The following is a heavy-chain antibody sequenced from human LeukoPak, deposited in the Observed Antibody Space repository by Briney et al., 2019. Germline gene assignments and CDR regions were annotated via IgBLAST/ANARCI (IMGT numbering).Heavy chain of an antibody. CDR2: VSGSGSTT. Sequence: GGSLRLSCAASGFTFSTYGMNWVRQAPGKGLEWVSAVSGSGSTTYYARSVKGRFTISRDNAKNSLYLQMNSLRAEDTAVYYCARDISWGYYGSGSYPDVWGKGTTVTISS. V-gene: IGHV3-21*01. CDR1: GFTFSTYG. J-gene: IGHJ6*04. D-gene: IGHD3-10*01. CDR3: ARDISWGYYGSGSYPDV.